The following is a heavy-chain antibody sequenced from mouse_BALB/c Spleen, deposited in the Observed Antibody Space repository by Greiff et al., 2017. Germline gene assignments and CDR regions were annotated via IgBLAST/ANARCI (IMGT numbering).Heavy chain of an antibody. CDR2: ISSGSSTI. Sequence: EVKLVESGGGLVQPGGSRKLSCAASGFTFSSFGMHWVRQAPEKGLEWVAYISSGSSTIYYADTVKGRFTISRDNPKNTLFLQMTSLRSEDTAMYYCAREGGNYVSYAMDYWGQGTSVTVSS. D-gene: IGHD2-1*01. CDR1: GFTFSSFG. V-gene: IGHV5-17*02. J-gene: IGHJ4*01. CDR3: AREGGNYVSYAMDY.